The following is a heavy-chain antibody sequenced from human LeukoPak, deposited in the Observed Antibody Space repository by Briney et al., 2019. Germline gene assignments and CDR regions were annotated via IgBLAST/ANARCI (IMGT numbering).Heavy chain of an antibody. CDR3: ARWTNGYSYGYFDY. CDR2: IYSGGST. D-gene: IGHD5-18*01. Sequence: GGSLRLSCAASGFTFSDYYMNWIRQAPGKGLEWVSVIYSGGSTYYADSVKGRFTISRDNSKNTLYLQMNCLRAEDTAVYYCARWTNGYSYGYFDYWGQGTLVTVSS. CDR1: GFTFSDYY. V-gene: IGHV3-66*01. J-gene: IGHJ4*02.